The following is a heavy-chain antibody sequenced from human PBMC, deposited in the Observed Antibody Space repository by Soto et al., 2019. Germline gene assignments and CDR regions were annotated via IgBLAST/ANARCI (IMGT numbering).Heavy chain of an antibody. D-gene: IGHD1-7*01. CDR1: GFTFSSYG. V-gene: IGHV3-30*18. CDR2: ISYDGSNK. CDR3: AKDPSWNYGSFDY. Sequence: GGSLRLSCAASGFTFSSYGMHWVRQAPGKGLEWVAVISYDGSNKYYADSVKGRFTISRDNSKNTLYLQMNSLRAEDTAVYYCAKDPSWNYGSFDYWGQGTLVTVSS. J-gene: IGHJ4*02.